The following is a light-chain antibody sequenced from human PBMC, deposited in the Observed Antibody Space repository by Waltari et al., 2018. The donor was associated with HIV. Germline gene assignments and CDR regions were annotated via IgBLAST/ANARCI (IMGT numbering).Light chain of an antibody. Sequence: QSALTQPPSVSGSPGQSVTISCTGSSSDVGSYNRVSWYQQPPGTAPKLMIYEVSNRPSGVPVRFSGSKSGNTASLIISGLQAEDEADYYCSSYTSSNLVFGGGTKLTVL. CDR3: SSYTSSNLV. CDR2: EVS. J-gene: IGLJ2*01. CDR1: SSDVGSYNR. V-gene: IGLV2-18*02.